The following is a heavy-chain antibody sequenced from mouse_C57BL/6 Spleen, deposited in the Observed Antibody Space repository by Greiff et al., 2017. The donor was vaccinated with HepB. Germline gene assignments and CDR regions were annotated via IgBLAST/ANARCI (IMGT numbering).Heavy chain of an antibody. D-gene: IGHD1-1*01. CDR3: ARSAITTVVAPYWYFDV. CDR2: IYPRDGST. CDR1: GYTFTSYD. J-gene: IGHJ1*03. V-gene: IGHV1-85*01. Sequence: QVQLQQSGPELVKPGASVKLSCKASGYTFTSYDINWVKQRPGQGLEWIGWIYPRDGSTKYNEKFKGKATLTVDTSSSTAYMELHSLTSEDSAVYFCARSAITTVVAPYWYFDVWGTGTTVTVSS.